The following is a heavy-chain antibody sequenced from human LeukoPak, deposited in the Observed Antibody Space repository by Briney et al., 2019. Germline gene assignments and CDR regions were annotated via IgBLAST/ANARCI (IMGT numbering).Heavy chain of an antibody. CDR1: GGSISSGDYY. J-gene: IGHJ4*02. Sequence: SETLSLTCTVSGGSISSGDYYWSWIRQPPGKGMEWIGYIYYSGSTYYNPSLKSRVIISVDTSKNQFSLKLSSVTAADTAVYYCARDTGGYLRADYWGQGTLVTVSS. CDR2: IYYSGST. D-gene: IGHD2-8*02. V-gene: IGHV4-30-4*01. CDR3: ARDTGGYLRADY.